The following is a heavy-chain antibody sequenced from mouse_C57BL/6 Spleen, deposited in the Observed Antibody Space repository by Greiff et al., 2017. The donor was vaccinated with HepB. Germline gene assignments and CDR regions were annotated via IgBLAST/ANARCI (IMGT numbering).Heavy chain of an antibody. CDR1: GYSFTDYN. D-gene: IGHD2-1*01. CDR3: ARSGYGNPWFAY. Sequence: VHVKQSGPELVKPGASVKISCKASGYSFTDYNMNWVKQSNGKSLEWIGVINPNYGTTSYNQKFKGKATLTVDQSSSTAYMQLNSLTSEDSAVYYCARSGYGNPWFAYWGQGTLVTVSA. J-gene: IGHJ3*01. V-gene: IGHV1-39*01. CDR2: INPNYGTT.